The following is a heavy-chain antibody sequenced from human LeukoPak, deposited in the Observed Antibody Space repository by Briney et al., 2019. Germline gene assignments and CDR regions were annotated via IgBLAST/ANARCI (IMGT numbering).Heavy chain of an antibody. CDR1: GFSFSDAW. J-gene: IGHJ4*02. CDR2: IESKTDGGTT. CDR3: TTYGSGRKFDY. V-gene: IGHV3-15*04. Sequence: GGSLRLSCAASGFSFSDAWMSWVRQIPGKGLEWVGRIESKTDGGTTDYTAPVKGRFTISRDDSTNTLYLQMNSLKSEDTAVYYCTTYGSGRKFDYWGQGILVTVSS. D-gene: IGHD3-10*01.